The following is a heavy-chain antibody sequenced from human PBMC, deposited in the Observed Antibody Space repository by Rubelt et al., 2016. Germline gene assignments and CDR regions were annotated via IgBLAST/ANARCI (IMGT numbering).Heavy chain of an antibody. CDR3: ASGGDPEKYYYHMDV. CDR1: GGSISSYY. J-gene: IGHJ6*03. Sequence: LTCTVSGGSISSYYWSWIRQPPGKGLEWIGYIYYSGSTNYNPSLKSRVTISVDTSKNQFSLKLSSVTAADTAVYYCASGGDPEKYYYHMDVWGKGTTVTVSS. D-gene: IGHD2-21*01. V-gene: IGHV4-59*01. CDR2: IYYSGST.